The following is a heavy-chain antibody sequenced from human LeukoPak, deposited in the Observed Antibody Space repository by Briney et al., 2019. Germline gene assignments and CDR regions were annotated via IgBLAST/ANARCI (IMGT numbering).Heavy chain of an antibody. CDR1: GFTFSSYW. J-gene: IGHJ4*02. CDR2: INSDGSST. Sequence: GGSLRLSCAASGFTFSSYWMHWVRQAPGKGLVWVSRINSDGSSTSYADSVKGRFTISRDNAKNSLYLQMNSLRAEDTAVYYCVRDQPIGYSNGYPFDYWGQGTLVTVSS. V-gene: IGHV3-74*01. CDR3: VRDQPIGYSNGYPFDY. D-gene: IGHD5-18*01.